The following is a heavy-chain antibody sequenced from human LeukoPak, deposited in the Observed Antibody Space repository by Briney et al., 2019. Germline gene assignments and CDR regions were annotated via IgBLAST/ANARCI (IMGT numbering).Heavy chain of an antibody. J-gene: IGHJ5*02. D-gene: IGHD3-10*01. V-gene: IGHV3-21*01. Sequence: KTGGSLRLSCAASGFTLSDYHMNWVRQAPGRGLEWLSSITTISQYIYYAGAVRGRFNICRDNAKNSLYLQMNRLRGEDTAVYYCARSGGPGTYHQLRYNWFAPWGQGTLVTVSS. CDR1: GFTLSDYH. CDR2: ITTISQYI. CDR3: ARSGGPGTYHQLRYNWFAP.